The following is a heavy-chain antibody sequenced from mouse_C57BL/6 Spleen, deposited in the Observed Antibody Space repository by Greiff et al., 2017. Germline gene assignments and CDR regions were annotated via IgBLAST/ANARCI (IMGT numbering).Heavy chain of an antibody. J-gene: IGHJ2*01. CDR3: ARGEDYYGSTFDY. CDR2: INPSNGGT. V-gene: IGHV1-53*01. CDR1: GYTFTSYW. D-gene: IGHD1-1*01. Sequence: QVHVKQPGTELVKPGASVQLSCKASGYTFTSYWMHWVKQRPGQGLEWIGNINPSNGGTKYNEKFKSKATLTVEKSSSTAYMQLSSLTSEDSAVYYCARGEDYYGSTFDYWGQGTTLTVSS.